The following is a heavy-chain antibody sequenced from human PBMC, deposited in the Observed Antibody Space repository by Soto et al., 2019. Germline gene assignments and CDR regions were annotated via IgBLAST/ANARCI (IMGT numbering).Heavy chain of an antibody. CDR2: IIPIFGTA. D-gene: IGHD1-26*01. CDR1: GGTFSSYA. J-gene: IGHJ3*02. V-gene: IGHV1-69*13. Sequence: GASVKVSCKASGGTFSSYAISWVRQAPGQGLEWMGGIIPIFGTANYAQKFQGRVTITADESTSTAYMELSSLRSEDTAVYYCARGGVGATRESAFDNWGQGTMVTVSS. CDR3: ARGGVGATRESAFDN.